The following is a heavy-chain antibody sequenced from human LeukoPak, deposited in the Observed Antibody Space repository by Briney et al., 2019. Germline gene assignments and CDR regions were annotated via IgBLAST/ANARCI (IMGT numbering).Heavy chain of an antibody. J-gene: IGHJ3*02. CDR2: ISGSGGST. Sequence: GGSLRLSCAATGFAFSSYAMSWVRQAPGKGLEWVSAISGSGGSTYYADSVKGRFTISRDNSKNTLYLQMNSLRAEDTAVYYCAKAQQVVDAFDIWGQGTMVTVSS. CDR3: AKAQQVVDAFDI. D-gene: IGHD2-15*01. V-gene: IGHV3-23*01. CDR1: GFAFSSYA.